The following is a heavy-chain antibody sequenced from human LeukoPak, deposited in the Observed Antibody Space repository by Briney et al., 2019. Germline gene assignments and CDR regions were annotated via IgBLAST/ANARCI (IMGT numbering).Heavy chain of an antibody. CDR1: GFTVSSNS. Sequence: PGGSLRLSCTGSGFTVSSNSMSWVRQAPGKGLEWVSAINGSGGSTDYADSGKGRFTVSRDNSKNTLYPQMNSLRAEDTAVYYCAKDGEVRGPADAFDIWGQGTMVTVSS. CDR2: INGSGGST. D-gene: IGHD3-10*01. CDR3: AKDGEVRGPADAFDI. J-gene: IGHJ3*02. V-gene: IGHV3-23*01.